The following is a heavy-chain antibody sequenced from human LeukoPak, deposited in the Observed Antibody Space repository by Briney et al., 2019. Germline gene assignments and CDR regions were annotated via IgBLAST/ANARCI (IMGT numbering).Heavy chain of an antibody. D-gene: IGHD5-18*01. CDR2: IYHSGST. Sequence: SETLSLTCAVSGYSISSGYYWGWIRQPPGKGLEWIGSIYHSGSTYYNPSLKSRVTISVVTSKNQFSLKLSSVTAADTAVYYCARSPWIQLWLGALDIWGQGTMVTVSS. CDR1: GYSISSGYY. J-gene: IGHJ3*02. CDR3: ARSPWIQLWLGALDI. V-gene: IGHV4-38-2*01.